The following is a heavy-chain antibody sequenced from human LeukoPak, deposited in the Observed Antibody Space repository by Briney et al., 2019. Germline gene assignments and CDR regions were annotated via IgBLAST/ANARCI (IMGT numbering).Heavy chain of an antibody. V-gene: IGHV3-30-3*01. CDR2: ISYDGSNK. D-gene: IGHD3-16*01. CDR3: ARERFRGGEGSFDI. CDR1: GFTFSSYA. J-gene: IGHJ3*02. Sequence: GGSLRLSCAASGFTFSSYAMHWVRQAPGKGLESVAVISYDGSNKYYADSVKGRFTITRDNSKNTLYLQMNSLRAEDTAVYYCARERFRGGEGSFDIWGQGKMVSVSS.